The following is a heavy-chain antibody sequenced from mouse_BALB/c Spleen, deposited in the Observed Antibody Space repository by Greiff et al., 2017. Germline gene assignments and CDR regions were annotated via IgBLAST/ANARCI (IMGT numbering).Heavy chain of an antibody. V-gene: IGHV1-9*01. CDR1: GYTFSSYW. J-gene: IGHJ4*01. Sequence: VKLMESGAELMKPGASVKISCKATGYTFSSYWIEWVKQRPGHGLEWIGEILPGSGSTNYNEKFKGKATFTADTSSNTAYMQLSSLTSEDSAVYYCARKGYGNYAMDYWGQGTSVTVSS. D-gene: IGHD2-10*02. CDR2: ILPGSGST. CDR3: ARKGYGNYAMDY.